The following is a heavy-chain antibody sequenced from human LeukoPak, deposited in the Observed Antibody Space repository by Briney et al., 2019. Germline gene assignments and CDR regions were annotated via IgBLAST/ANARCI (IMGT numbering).Heavy chain of an antibody. J-gene: IGHJ4*02. CDR2: IRYDGSNK. V-gene: IGHV3-30*02. Sequence: GGSLRLSCAASGFTFSSYGTHWVRQAPGKGLEWVAFIRYDGSNKYYADSVKGRFTISRDNSKNTLYLQMNSLRAEDTAVYYCAKDRGLLKYYGDYTYYFDYWGQGTLVTVSS. CDR3: AKDRGLLKYYGDYTYYFDY. D-gene: IGHD4-17*01. CDR1: GFTFSSYG.